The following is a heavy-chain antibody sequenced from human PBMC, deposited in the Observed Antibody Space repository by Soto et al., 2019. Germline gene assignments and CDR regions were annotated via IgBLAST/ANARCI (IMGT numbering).Heavy chain of an antibody. CDR2: ISAYNGDT. D-gene: IGHD3-22*01. CDR3: ERQGVYYPDSSGFYRRDNHYAMDV. Sequence: QGHLEQSGAEVKKPGASVRVSCKASGYTFSTYAIAWVRQAPGQGLEWMGWISAYNGDTHYAQKFQGRVTMTTETSTSTASMELTNLRSDDTAVYYCERQGVYYPDSSGFYRRDNHYAMDVWGQGTTVTVS. J-gene: IGHJ6*02. CDR1: GYTFSTYA. V-gene: IGHV1-18*01.